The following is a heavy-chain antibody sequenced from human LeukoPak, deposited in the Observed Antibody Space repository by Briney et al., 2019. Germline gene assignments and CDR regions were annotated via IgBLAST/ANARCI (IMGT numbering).Heavy chain of an antibody. D-gene: IGHD5-24*01. Sequence: SESLSLTCTVSGGSISSSSYYWTPQPPGKGLEWIGSIYYRGSTYYNPSLKSRVTISVDTSKNQFSLKLSSVTAADTAVYYCARHDGYNYRHFDYWGQGTLVTVSS. CDR1: GGSISSSSYY. V-gene: IGHV4-39*01. CDR2: IYYRGST. CDR3: ARHDGYNYRHFDY. J-gene: IGHJ4*02.